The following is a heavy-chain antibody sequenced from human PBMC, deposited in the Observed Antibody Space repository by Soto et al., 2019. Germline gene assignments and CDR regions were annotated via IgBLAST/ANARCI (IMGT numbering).Heavy chain of an antibody. CDR2: IGTAGDT. CDR3: ARADYGTGFSWFDP. Sequence: GXSLRLSCPASGFTFGSYDMHWVRQATGKGLEWVSAIGTAGDTYYPGSVKGRFTISRENAKNSLYLQMNSLRAGDTAVYYCARADYGTGFSWFDPWGQGTLVTVSS. D-gene: IGHD4-17*01. J-gene: IGHJ5*02. CDR1: GFTFGSYD. V-gene: IGHV3-13*01.